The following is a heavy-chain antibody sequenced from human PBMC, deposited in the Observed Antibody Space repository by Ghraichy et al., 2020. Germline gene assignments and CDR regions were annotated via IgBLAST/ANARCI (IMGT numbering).Heavy chain of an antibody. D-gene: IGHD2-21*02. Sequence: ASVKVSCKASGYTFTGYYMHWVRQAPGQGLEWMGWINPNSSGTNYAQKLQGRVTMTRDTSISTAYMELSRLRSDDTAVYYCARVPTYCGGDCPSAFDIWGQGTMVTVYS. V-gene: IGHV1-2*02. CDR1: GYTFTGYY. J-gene: IGHJ3*02. CDR2: INPNSSGT. CDR3: ARVPTYCGGDCPSAFDI.